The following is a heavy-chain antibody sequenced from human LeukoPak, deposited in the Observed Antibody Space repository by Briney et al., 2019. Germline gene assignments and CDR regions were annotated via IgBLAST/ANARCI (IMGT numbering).Heavy chain of an antibody. V-gene: IGHV4-39*01. Sequence: SETLSLTCSVSGGSISNSNYYWGWIRQPPGEGLEWIGNIYHSGITHYNLSLKSRVTISVDTSKSQFSLKLSSVTAADTAVYYCARRQVGATDYFDYWGQGTLVTVSS. CDR3: ARRQVGATDYFDY. CDR2: IYHSGIT. CDR1: GGSISNSNYY. J-gene: IGHJ4*02. D-gene: IGHD1-26*01.